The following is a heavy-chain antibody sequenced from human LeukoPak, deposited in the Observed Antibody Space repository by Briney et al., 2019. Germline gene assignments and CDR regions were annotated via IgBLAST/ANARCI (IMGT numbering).Heavy chain of an antibody. CDR1: GYTFTGYY. V-gene: IGHV1-2*02. J-gene: IGHJ4*02. CDR2: INPNSGGT. D-gene: IGHD2-2*01. Sequence: ASVKVSCKASGYTFTGYYMHWVRQAPGQGLEWMGWINPNSGGTNYAQKFQGRVTMTRDTSISTAYMELSRLRSDDTAVYYCARSVVPAAMTGMGVDYWGQGTLVTVSS. CDR3: ARSVVPAAMTGMGVDY.